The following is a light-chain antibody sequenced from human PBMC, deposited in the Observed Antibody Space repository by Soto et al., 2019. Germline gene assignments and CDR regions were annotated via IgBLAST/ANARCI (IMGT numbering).Light chain of an antibody. J-gene: IGLJ1*01. Sequence: QAVLTQPASWCGSPGQSITISCTGTSSTLGGCNVVSWDEQRPWKAPRVVIYEGIKRPSGVSNRFSGSNSGSTASLTISGLQAEDEADYYCCSYVGATTYVFGTGTKVTVL. V-gene: IGLV2-23*01. CDR3: CSYVGATTYV. CDR2: EGI. CDR1: SSTLGGCNV.